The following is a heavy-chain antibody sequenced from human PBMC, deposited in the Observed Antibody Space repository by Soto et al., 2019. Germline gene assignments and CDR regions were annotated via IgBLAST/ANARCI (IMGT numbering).Heavy chain of an antibody. CDR3: ARHLGMDV. CDR1: GYTFNRYQ. Sequence: ASVKVSCKASGYTFNRYQMHWVRQAPGEGLEWMGIISPSDGSTSYAQKLQGRVTMTRDTSTSTVYMELNSLRSEDTAVYYCARHLGMDVWGQGTTVTVSS. V-gene: IGHV1-46*02. CDR2: ISPSDGST. J-gene: IGHJ6*02.